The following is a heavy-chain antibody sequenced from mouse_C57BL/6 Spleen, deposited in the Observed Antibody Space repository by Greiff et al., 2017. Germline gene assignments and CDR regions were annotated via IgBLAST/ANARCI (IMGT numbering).Heavy chain of an antibody. D-gene: IGHD1-1*01. CDR1: GYTFTSYG. Sequence: VQLQQSGAELARPGASVKLSCKASGYTFTSYGISWVKQRTGQGLEWIGEIYPRSGNTYYNEKFKGKATLTADKSSSTAYMELRSLTSEDSSVYFCAAHYGSSYGYFDVWGTGTTVTVSS. CDR3: AAHYGSSYGYFDV. V-gene: IGHV1-81*01. J-gene: IGHJ1*03. CDR2: IYPRSGNT.